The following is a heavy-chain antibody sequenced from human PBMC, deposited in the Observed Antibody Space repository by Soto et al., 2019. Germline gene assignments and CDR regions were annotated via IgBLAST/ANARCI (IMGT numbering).Heavy chain of an antibody. Sequence: QVQLVQSGAEVKKPGASVKVSCKASGYTFTSYDINWVRQATGQGLEWMGWMNPNSGNTGYAQKFQGRVTMTRNTSISTAYMELSSLRSEYTAVYYCAREDLYSSGWYDGVGGMDVWGQGTTVTVSS. D-gene: IGHD6-19*01. CDR2: MNPNSGNT. J-gene: IGHJ6*02. CDR1: GYTFTSYD. CDR3: AREDLYSSGWYDGVGGMDV. V-gene: IGHV1-8*01.